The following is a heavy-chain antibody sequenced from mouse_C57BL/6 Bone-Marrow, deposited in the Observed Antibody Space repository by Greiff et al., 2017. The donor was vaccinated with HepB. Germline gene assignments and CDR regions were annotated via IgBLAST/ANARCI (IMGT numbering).Heavy chain of an antibody. D-gene: IGHD2-4*01. CDR3: TRRIIYYDYPWFAY. CDR2: IDPETGGT. J-gene: IGHJ3*01. Sequence: VKLMESGAELVRPGASVTLSCKASGYTFTDYEMHWVKQTPVHGLEWIGAIDPETGGTAYNQKFKGKAILTADKSSSTAYMELRSLTSEDSAVYYCTRRIIYYDYPWFAYWGQGTLVTASA. CDR1: GYTFTDYE. V-gene: IGHV1-15*01.